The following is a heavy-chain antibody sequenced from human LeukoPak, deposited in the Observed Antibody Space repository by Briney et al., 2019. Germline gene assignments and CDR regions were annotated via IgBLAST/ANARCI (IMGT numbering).Heavy chain of an antibody. J-gene: IGHJ4*02. V-gene: IGHV3-43*02. CDR2: ISGDGGST. CDR1: GFTFDDYA. CDR3: AKDCSGGSCYNY. Sequence: PGGSLRLSCAASGFTFDDYAMHWVRPAAGKGLEWVSLISGDGGSTYYADSVKGRFTISRDNSKNYLYLQMNSLRTEDTAFYYCAKDCSGGSCYNYWGQGALVTVSS. D-gene: IGHD2-15*01.